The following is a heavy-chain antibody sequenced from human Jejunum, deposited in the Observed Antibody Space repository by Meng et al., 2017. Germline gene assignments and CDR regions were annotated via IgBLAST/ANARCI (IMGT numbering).Heavy chain of an antibody. V-gene: IGHV3-74*01. J-gene: IGHJ4*02. Sequence: GESLKISCEASGFTFSSYWIHWVRQAPGKGLVWVSRITSDGSSTTYADSVKGRFTTSRDNAKNTLYLQMNSLRAGDTAVYYCARDPLSYGATFDYWGQGTLVTVSS. D-gene: IGHD4/OR15-4a*01. CDR2: ITSDGSST. CDR1: GFTFSSYW. CDR3: ARDPLSYGATFDY.